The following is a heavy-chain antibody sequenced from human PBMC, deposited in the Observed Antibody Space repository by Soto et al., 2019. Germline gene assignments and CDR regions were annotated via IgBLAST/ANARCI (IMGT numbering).Heavy chain of an antibody. CDR1: GGSISSSSYY. J-gene: IGHJ6*02. V-gene: IGHV4-39*07. D-gene: IGHD3-3*01. CDR3: ARMRLPPQQKTYYDFWSGSPFDYYYYGMGV. Sequence: SETLSLTYTVSGGSISSSSYYWGWIRQPPGKGLEWIGSIYYSGSTYYNPSLKSRVTISVDTSKNQFSLKLSSVTAADTAVYYCARMRLPPQQKTYYDFWSGSPFDYYYYGMGVWGQGTTVTVSS. CDR2: IYYSGST.